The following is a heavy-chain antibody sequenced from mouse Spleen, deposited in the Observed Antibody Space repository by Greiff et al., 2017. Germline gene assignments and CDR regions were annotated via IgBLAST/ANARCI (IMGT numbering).Heavy chain of an antibody. CDR3: GREAITNGWYFDV. V-gene: IGHV1-11*01. CDR1: GYTFTDHI. CDR2: IYPVSGET. D-gene: IGHD2-4*01. Sequence: QVQLKESGAELASPGASVTLSCKASGYTFTDHIMNWVKKRPGQGLEWIGRIYPVSGETNYNQKFMGKATFSVDRSSSTVYMVLNSLTSEDPAVYYCGREAITNGWYFDVWGAGTTVTVSS. J-gene: IGHJ1*01.